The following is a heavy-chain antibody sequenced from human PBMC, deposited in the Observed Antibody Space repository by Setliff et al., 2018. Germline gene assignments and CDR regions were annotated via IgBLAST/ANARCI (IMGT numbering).Heavy chain of an antibody. CDR1: GGTFSSYG. J-gene: IGHJ6*02. V-gene: IGHV1-69*05. Sequence: SVKVSCKVSGGTFSSYGFSWVRQAPGQGLEWMGGIIPIFGTANYAQKFQGRVTITTDESTSTAYMELSSLRSEDTAVYYCASPDYQYYYYYGMDVWGQGTTVTVSS. CDR3: ASPDYQYYYYYGMDV. D-gene: IGHD3-16*01. CDR2: IIPIFGTA.